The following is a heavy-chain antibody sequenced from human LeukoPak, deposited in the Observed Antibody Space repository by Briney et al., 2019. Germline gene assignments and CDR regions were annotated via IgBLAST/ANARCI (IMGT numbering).Heavy chain of an antibody. V-gene: IGHV4-38-2*01. Sequence: PSETLSLTCAVSGYSISSGYYWGWIRQPPGKGLEWIGSIFHSGSTYYNPSLKSRVNMSVDTSKNQISLKLSSVTAADTAVYYCARASGSYGSGSYYYYGMDVWGTGTTVTVSS. CDR1: GYSISSGYY. CDR3: ARASGSYGSGSYYYYGMDV. CDR2: IFHSGST. J-gene: IGHJ6*04. D-gene: IGHD3-10*01.